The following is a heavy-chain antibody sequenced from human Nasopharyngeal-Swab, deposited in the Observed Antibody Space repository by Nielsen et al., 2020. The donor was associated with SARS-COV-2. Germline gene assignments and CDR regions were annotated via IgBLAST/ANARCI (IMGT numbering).Heavy chain of an antibody. V-gene: IGHV3-15*01. D-gene: IGHD3-3*01. CDR1: GFTFSNAW. CDR3: TTLLEWLLWGSFDY. CDR2: IKSKTDGGTT. Sequence: GGSLRLSCAASGFTFSNAWMSWVRQAPGKGLEWVGRIKSKTDGGTTDYAAPVKGRFTISRDDSKNTLYLQMNSLKTEDTAVYYCTTLLEWLLWGSFDYWGQGTLVTVSS. J-gene: IGHJ4*02.